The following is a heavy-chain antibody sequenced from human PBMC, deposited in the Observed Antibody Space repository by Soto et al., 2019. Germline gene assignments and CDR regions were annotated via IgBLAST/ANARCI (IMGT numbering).Heavy chain of an antibody. V-gene: IGHV3-21*01. J-gene: IGHJ3*01. CDR1: GFTFISYS. CDR3: ASGYDSSGYYVKDDAFDV. Sequence: GGSLRLSCAASGFTFISYSMNWVLQAPGKGLEWVSSISSSSSYIYYADSVKGRFTISRDNAKNSLYLQMNSLRAEDTAVYYCASGYDSSGYYVKDDAFDVWGQGTMVTVSS. D-gene: IGHD3-22*01. CDR2: ISSSSSYI.